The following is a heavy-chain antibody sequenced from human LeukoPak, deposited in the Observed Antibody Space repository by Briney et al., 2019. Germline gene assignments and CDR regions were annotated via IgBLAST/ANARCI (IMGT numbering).Heavy chain of an antibody. Sequence: SQTLSLTCTVSGGSISSGGYYWSWIRQPPGKGLEWIGYIYYSGSTNYNPSLKSRVTISVDTSKNQFSLKLSSVTAADTAVYYCARDLTLAGDAFDIWGQGTMVTVSS. D-gene: IGHD1-14*01. V-gene: IGHV4-61*08. CDR1: GGSISSGGYY. J-gene: IGHJ3*02. CDR3: ARDLTLAGDAFDI. CDR2: IYYSGST.